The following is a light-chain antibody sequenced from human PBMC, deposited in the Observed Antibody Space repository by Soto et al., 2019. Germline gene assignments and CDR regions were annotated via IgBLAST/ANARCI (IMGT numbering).Light chain of an antibody. CDR1: SSDVGGYNY. Sequence: QSALTQPPSASGSPGQSVTISCTGTSSDVGGYNYVSWYQQHPGKAPKLMIYEVSKRPSGVPDRFSGSKSGNTASLTVSGLQAEDEAEYYCSSYAGSNSHVVFGGGTKLTV. CDR3: SSYAGSNSHVV. V-gene: IGLV2-8*01. CDR2: EVS. J-gene: IGLJ2*01.